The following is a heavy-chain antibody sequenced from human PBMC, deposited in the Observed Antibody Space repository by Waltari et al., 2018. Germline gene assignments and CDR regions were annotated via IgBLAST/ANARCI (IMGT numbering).Heavy chain of an antibody. J-gene: IGHJ4*02. CDR2: IRSKAYGGTT. CDR3: TRKVDIFDY. Sequence: EVQVVESGGGLEQPGRSLRLSCTPSGFTFADYDMTWVRQAPGKGLEWVGFIRSKAYGGTTEYAASVKGRFTISRDDSKSIAYLQMNSLKAEDTAVYYCTRKVDIFDYWGQGTLVTVSS. D-gene: IGHD1-26*01. CDR1: GFTFADYD. V-gene: IGHV3-49*04.